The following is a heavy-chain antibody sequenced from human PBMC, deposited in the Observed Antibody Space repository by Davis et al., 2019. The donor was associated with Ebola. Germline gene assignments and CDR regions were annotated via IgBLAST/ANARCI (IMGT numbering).Heavy chain of an antibody. V-gene: IGHV1-69*13. D-gene: IGHD3-9*01. CDR3: SRDFDGGNYYFDY. J-gene: IGHJ4*02. CDR1: GGSFSSHP. CDR2: IIPIFDTP. Sequence: SVKVSCNTSGGSFSSHPISWVRQAPRQGLEWMGGIIPIFDTPHYAQKFQGRITITADASTSTAYMELRSLRSEDTATYFCSRDFDGGNYYFDYWGPGTPVTVSS.